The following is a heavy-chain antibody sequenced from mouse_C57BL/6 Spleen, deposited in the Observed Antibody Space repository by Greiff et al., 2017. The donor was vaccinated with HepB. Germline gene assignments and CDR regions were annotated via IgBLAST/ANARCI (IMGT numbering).Heavy chain of an antibody. J-gene: IGHJ3*01. Sequence: EVQLQQSGPELVKPGASVKISCKASGYTFTDYYMNWVKQSRGKSLEWIGDINPNNGGTSYNQKFKGKATLTVDKSSSTAYMELRSLTSEDSAVYYCARDGYHGGFAYWGQGTLVTVSA. D-gene: IGHD2-3*01. CDR3: ARDGYHGGFAY. CDR1: GYTFTDYY. CDR2: INPNNGGT. V-gene: IGHV1-26*01.